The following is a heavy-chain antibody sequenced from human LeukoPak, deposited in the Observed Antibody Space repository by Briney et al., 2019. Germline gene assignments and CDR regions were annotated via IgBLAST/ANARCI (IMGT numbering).Heavy chain of an antibody. J-gene: IGHJ5*02. CDR3: ATSRRYPPWALNWFDP. Sequence: PSETLSLTCIVSGGSIKSGSSCWGWIRQPPGKGLEWIGSINFRGSTYYNPSPKSRVTVSVDTSKNQFSLRLTSVTAADTAVYYCATSRRYPPWALNWFDPWGQGTLVTVSS. CDR1: GGSIKSGSSC. CDR2: INFRGST. D-gene: IGHD2-15*01. V-gene: IGHV4-39*01.